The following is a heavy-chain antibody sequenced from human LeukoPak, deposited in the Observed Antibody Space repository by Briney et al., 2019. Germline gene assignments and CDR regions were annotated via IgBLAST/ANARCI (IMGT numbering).Heavy chain of an antibody. CDR2: IYYSGST. CDR3: ARDNGSGSYFGRSRGDWFDP. J-gene: IGHJ5*02. Sequence: SETLSLTCTVSGGSISSSSYYWSWIRQPPGKGLEWIGYIYYSGSTNYNPSLKSRVTISVDTSKNQFSLKLSSVTAADTAVYYCARDNGSGSYFGRSRGDWFDPWGQGTLVTVSS. CDR1: GGSISSSSYY. V-gene: IGHV4-61*01. D-gene: IGHD3-10*01.